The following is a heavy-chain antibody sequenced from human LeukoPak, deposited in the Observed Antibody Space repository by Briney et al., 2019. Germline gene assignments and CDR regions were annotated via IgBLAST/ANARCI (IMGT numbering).Heavy chain of an antibody. D-gene: IGHD6-19*01. CDR2: ISSSSSYI. J-gene: IGHJ6*03. Sequence: GGSLKLSCAASGFTFNSYSTNWVRQAPGKGLEWVSSISSSSSYIYYADSVKGRFTISRDNAKNSLYLQMNSLRAEDTAVYYCARYSSGWYLRTNYYYYMDVWGKGTTVTVSS. V-gene: IGHV3-21*01. CDR3: ARYSSGWYLRTNYYYYMDV. CDR1: GFTFNSYS.